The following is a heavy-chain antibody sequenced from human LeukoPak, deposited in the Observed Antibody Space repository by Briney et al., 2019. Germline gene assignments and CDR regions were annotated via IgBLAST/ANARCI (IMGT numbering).Heavy chain of an antibody. CDR2: IWYDGSSK. CDR3: ARDKSSGLSLDAFDI. CDR1: GFTFSSYG. D-gene: IGHD6-19*01. V-gene: IGHV3-33*01. J-gene: IGHJ3*02. Sequence: GGSLRLSCAASGFTFSSYGMHWVRQAPGKGLEWVAVIWYDGSSKYYADSVKGRFTISRDNSKNTLYLQMNSLRAEDTAVYYCARDKSSGLSLDAFDIWGQGTMVTVSS.